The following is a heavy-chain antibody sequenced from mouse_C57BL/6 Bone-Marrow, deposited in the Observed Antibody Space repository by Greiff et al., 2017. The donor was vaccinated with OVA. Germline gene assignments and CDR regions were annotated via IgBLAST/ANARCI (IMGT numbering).Heavy chain of an antibody. CDR2: IDPETGGT. Sequence: QVQLQQSGAELVRPGASVTLSCTASGYTFTDYEMHWVKQTPVHGLEWIGAIDPETGGTTYNQKFKGKAILTADNSSSTAYMELSRLTSNDSAVYYSTGYSLYARDDWGQGTSVTVSS. CDR3: TGYSLYARDD. V-gene: IGHV1-15*01. J-gene: IGHJ4*01. D-gene: IGHD6-1*01. CDR1: GYTFTDYE.